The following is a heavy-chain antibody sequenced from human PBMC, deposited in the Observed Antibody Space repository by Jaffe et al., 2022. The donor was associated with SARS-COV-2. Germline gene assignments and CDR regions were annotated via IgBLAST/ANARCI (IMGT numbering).Heavy chain of an antibody. CDR3: AHLPYSSSWSDPNWFDP. J-gene: IGHJ5*02. CDR1: GFSLSTSGVG. V-gene: IGHV2-5*02. Sequence: QITLKESGPTLVKPTQTLTLTCTFSGFSLSTSGVGVGWIRQPPGKALEWLALIYWDDDKRYSPSLKSRLTITKDTSKNQVVLTMTNMDPVDTATYYCAHLPYSSSWSDPNWFDPWGQGTLVTVSS. D-gene: IGHD6-13*01. CDR2: IYWDDDK.